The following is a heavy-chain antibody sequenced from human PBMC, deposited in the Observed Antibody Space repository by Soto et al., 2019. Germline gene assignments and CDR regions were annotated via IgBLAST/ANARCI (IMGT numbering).Heavy chain of an antibody. CDR3: ARPPFTGCINAVCYPFDY. V-gene: IGHV1-46*01. Sequence: QVQLVQSGAEVKKPGASVKVSCKASGYTFTDYYIHWVRQAPGQGLEWMGMINPSGGSTDYAQKFRGRVTMTRDTSPGTVYMELRSLRSEDTAVYYCARPPFTGCINAVCYPFDYWGQGTLVTVAS. CDR2: INPSGGST. J-gene: IGHJ4*02. CDR1: GYTFTDYY. D-gene: IGHD2-8*01.